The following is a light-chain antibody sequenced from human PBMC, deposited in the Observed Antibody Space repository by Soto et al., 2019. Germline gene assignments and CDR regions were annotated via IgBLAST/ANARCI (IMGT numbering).Light chain of an antibody. CDR1: QSVGAF. CDR2: DAS. J-gene: IGKJ4*01. CDR3: QQRYTWPLT. Sequence: EIVLTQSPGTLSLSPGERVALSCRASQSVGAFLAWYQQKPGQAPRLLIYDASNRATGIPAKFSASGSGTDFTLTISSLEPEDFAVYYCQQRYTWPLTFGGGTKLEIK. V-gene: IGKV3-11*01.